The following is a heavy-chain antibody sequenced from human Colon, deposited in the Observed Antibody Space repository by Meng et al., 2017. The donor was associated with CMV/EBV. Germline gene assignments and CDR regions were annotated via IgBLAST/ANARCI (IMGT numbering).Heavy chain of an antibody. Sequence: GGSLRLSCAASGFIFNDFAMHWVRQAPGKGLVWVSRINGDGSGTTYADSVKGRLTISRDNAKNTLYLQMNSLRAEDTAVYYCARGRYYGMDVWGQGTTVTVSS. CDR1: GFIFNDFA. CDR3: ARGRYYGMDV. J-gene: IGHJ6*02. V-gene: IGHV3-74*01. CDR2: INGDGSGT.